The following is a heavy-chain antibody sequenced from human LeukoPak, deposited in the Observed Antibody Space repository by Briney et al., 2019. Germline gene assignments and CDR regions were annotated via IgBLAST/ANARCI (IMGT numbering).Heavy chain of an antibody. V-gene: IGHV3-48*03. CDR1: GFTFSSYE. CDR3: ARSYGGNAWGAFDI. J-gene: IGHJ3*02. Sequence: GSLRLSCAASGFTFSSYEMNWVRQAPGKGLEWVSYISSSGSTKNCADSVKGRFTISRDNAKNSLYLQMNSLRAEDTALYYCARSYGGNAWGAFDIWGQGTMVTVSS. CDR2: ISSSGSTK. D-gene: IGHD4-23*01.